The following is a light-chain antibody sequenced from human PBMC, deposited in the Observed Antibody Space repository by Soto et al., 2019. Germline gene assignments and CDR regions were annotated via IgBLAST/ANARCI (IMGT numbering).Light chain of an antibody. CDR1: QSVSDNY. Sequence: EIVLTQSPGTLSLSPGERATLSCRASQSVSDNYLAWYQQKPGQAPRLLIYGAFTRATGIPDRFSGSGSGTDFSLTISRLEPEDFAVYYCQQYGSSPPWTFGQGTMVEIK. J-gene: IGKJ1*01. V-gene: IGKV3-20*01. CDR3: QQYGSSPPWT. CDR2: GAF.